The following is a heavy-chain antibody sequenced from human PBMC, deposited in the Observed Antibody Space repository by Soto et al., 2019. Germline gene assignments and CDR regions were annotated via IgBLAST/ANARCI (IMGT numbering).Heavy chain of an antibody. D-gene: IGHD1-26*01. CDR2: IIPIFGTA. Sequence: QVQLVQSGAEVKKPGSSVKVSCKASGGTFSSYAISWVRQDPGQGLEWMGGIIPIFGTANYAQKFQGRVTITAFESTSTAYMELSSLRSEDTAVYYCARGPESGSYAGASEGCGWFDPWGQGTLVTVSS. CDR1: GGTFSSYA. V-gene: IGHV1-69*01. CDR3: ARGPESGSYAGASEGCGWFDP. J-gene: IGHJ5*02.